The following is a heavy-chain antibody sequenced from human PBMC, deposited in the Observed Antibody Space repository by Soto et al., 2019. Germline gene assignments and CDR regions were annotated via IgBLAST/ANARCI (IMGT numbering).Heavy chain of an antibody. CDR3: STDRPSTSSRGIYDS. CDR1: GFTFGSYA. Sequence: PGGSLRLSCLASGFTFGSYAMSWVRQAPGKGLEWVSTISGSGGSPYYADSVKGRFTISRDNSKNTLYLKMNSLRAEDTAVFYSSTDRPSTSSRGIYDSWGQGTLVTVS. J-gene: IGHJ4*02. D-gene: IGHD6-6*01. CDR2: ISGSGGSP. V-gene: IGHV3-23*01.